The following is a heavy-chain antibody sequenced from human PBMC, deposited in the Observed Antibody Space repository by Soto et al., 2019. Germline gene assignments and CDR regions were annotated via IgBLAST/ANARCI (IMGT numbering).Heavy chain of an antibody. Sequence: EVELVESGGGLVQPGRSLRLSCTTSGFTFDDYAMHWVRQAPGKGPEWVSGITWNSDIIDYADSVKGRFTVSRDNAKNSLYLPMNRPRAEDTALYYCAKKPGPAPSFDFWGQGNLVTVSS. CDR2: ITWNSDII. D-gene: IGHD2-2*01. V-gene: IGHV3-9*01. J-gene: IGHJ4*02. CDR3: AKKPGPAPSFDF. CDR1: GFTFDDYA.